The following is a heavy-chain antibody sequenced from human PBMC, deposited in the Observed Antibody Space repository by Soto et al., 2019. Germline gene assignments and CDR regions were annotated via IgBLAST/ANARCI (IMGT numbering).Heavy chain of an antibody. D-gene: IGHD6-13*01. CDR3: ARGYRQSGYSSSWVFDY. Sequence: QVQLQESGPGLVKPSQTLSLICTVSGGSINSGGYYWNWIRQHPGKGLEWIGYIYYSGSTYYNPFLRSRVTISSDTSENQFSLKLSSVTAEDTAVYFGARGYRQSGYSSSWVFDYWGQGTLVNVSS. J-gene: IGHJ4*02. CDR2: IYYSGST. V-gene: IGHV4-31*03. CDR1: GGSINSGGYY.